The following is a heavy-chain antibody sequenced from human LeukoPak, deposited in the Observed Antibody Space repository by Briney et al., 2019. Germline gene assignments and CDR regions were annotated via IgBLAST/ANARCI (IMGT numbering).Heavy chain of an antibody. CDR3: AGERDMATIWEIFEY. CDR2: IKEDGSEK. J-gene: IGHJ4*02. D-gene: IGHD5-24*01. V-gene: IGHV3-7*01. CDR1: GFTFRGYW. Sequence: GGSLRLSCAASGFTFRGYWMSWVRQAPGKGLEWVANIKEDGSEKYYADSVKGRFTISRDNAKKSLYLQMNSLRADDTAVYYCAGERDMATIWEIFEYWGQGALVTVSS.